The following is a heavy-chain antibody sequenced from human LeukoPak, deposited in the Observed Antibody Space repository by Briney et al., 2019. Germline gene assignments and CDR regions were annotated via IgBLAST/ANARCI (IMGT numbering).Heavy chain of an antibody. Sequence: PGGSLRLSCAASGFTFSSYGMHWVRQAPGKGLEWVAFIRYDGGNKYYGDSVKGRFTISRDNSKNTLYLQMNSLRAEDTAVYYCAKGIAGPPEVDNMFDYWGQGTLVTVSS. CDR2: IRYDGGNK. CDR1: GFTFSSYG. J-gene: IGHJ4*02. V-gene: IGHV3-30*02. D-gene: IGHD6-13*01. CDR3: AKGIAGPPEVDNMFDY.